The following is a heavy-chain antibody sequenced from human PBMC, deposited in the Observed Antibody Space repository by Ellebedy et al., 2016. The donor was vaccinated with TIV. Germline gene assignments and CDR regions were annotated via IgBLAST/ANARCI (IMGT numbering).Heavy chain of an antibody. J-gene: IGHJ5*01. CDR2: INPKNGGT. V-gene: IGHV1-2*02. CDR3: ARGMWYDS. Sequence: AASVKVSCKASGYTFTGYYIHWVRQAPGQGLEWMGWINPKNGGTNYAQKFQGRVTMTRDTSISTAYMDLWRLTFDDTAVYYCARGMWYDSWGQGTLVTVSS. CDR1: GYTFTGYY.